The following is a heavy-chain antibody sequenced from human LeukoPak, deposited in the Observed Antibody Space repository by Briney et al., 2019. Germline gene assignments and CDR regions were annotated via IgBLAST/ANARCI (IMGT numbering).Heavy chain of an antibody. CDR1: GFSVNNNY. CDR3: TKLKGWYGDGYCDH. CDR2: IYTGGNT. D-gene: IGHD6-19*01. J-gene: IGHJ4*02. V-gene: IGHV3-53*01. Sequence: GSLRLSCAASGFSVNNNYMSWVRQPAGKGLEWLSVIYTGGNTFYADSVEGRFTVSRDNSKNTLYLQMNSLRADDTAVYYCTKLKGWYGDGYCDHRGQGTLVTVSS.